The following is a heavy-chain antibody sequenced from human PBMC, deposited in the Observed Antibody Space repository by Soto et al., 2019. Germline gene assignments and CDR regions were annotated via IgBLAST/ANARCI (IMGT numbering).Heavy chain of an antibody. CDR2: IYYSGST. CDR1: GGSISSYY. Sequence: SETLSLTCTVSGGSISSYYWSWIRQPPGKGLEWIGHIYYSGSTNYNPSPKSRVTISVDTSKNQFSLKLSSVTAADTAVYYCARVRFLEWYFDYWGQGTLVTVSS. J-gene: IGHJ4*02. V-gene: IGHV4-59*01. D-gene: IGHD3-3*01. CDR3: ARVRFLEWYFDY.